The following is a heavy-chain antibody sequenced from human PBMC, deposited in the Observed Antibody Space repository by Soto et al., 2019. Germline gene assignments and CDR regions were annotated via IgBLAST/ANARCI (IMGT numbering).Heavy chain of an antibody. D-gene: IGHD2-2*01. V-gene: IGHV3-30-3*01. CDR1: GFTFSSYA. Sequence: QVQLVESGGGVVQPGRSLRLSCAASGFTFSSYAMHWVRQAPGKGLEWVAVISYDGSNKYYADSVKGRFTISRDNSKNTLYLQMNSLRAVDTAVYYCARDVYCSSTSCYVIGWFDPWGQGTLVTVSS. CDR2: ISYDGSNK. CDR3: ARDVYCSSTSCYVIGWFDP. J-gene: IGHJ5*02.